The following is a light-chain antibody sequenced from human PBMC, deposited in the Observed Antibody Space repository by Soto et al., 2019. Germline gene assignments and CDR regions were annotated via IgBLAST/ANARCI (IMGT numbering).Light chain of an antibody. V-gene: IGKV4-1*01. J-gene: IGKJ2*01. CDR2: WAS. CDR1: RSVLSNSNNKNY. Sequence: DIVMTQSPDSLAVSLGERATINCRSSRSVLSNSNNKNYLAWYQQKPGQPPKLLIYWASTRESGVPDRFSGSGSGTDFTLTISSLQAGDVAVYYCQQFYAIPYTFAQGTKLEIK. CDR3: QQFYAIPYT.